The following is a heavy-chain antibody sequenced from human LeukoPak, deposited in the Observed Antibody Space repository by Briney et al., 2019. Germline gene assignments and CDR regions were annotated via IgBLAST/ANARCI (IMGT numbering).Heavy chain of an antibody. CDR3: AEAEGYDILTGLDY. Sequence: LSGGSLILSCATSGFTFSSYAMSWVRQAPGKGLEWVSGIGASGGSTYYADSVKGRFTISRDNSKNTLYLQMNSLRTEDTAVYYCAEAEGYDILTGLDYWGQGTLVTVSS. CDR1: GFTFSSYA. D-gene: IGHD3-9*01. V-gene: IGHV3-23*01. J-gene: IGHJ4*02. CDR2: IGASGGST.